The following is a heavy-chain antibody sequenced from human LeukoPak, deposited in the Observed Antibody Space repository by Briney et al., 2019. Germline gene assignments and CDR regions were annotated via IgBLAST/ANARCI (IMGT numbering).Heavy chain of an antibody. CDR2: LLDERRN. CDR3: AKNGGGYYSGSYRFDY. J-gene: IGHJ4*02. D-gene: IGHD1-26*01. CDR1: GFPFSAYA. V-gene: IGHV3-30*02. Sequence: GGSLRLSCAASGFPFSAYAMHWVRQAPGKGLEWVAVLLDERRNNYANSVKGRFTISRDISKDTLYLQMNSLRAEDTAVYYCAKNGGGYYSGSYRFDYWGQGTLVTVSS.